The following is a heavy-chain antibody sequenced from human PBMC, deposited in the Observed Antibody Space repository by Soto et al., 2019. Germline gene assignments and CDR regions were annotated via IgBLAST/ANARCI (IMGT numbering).Heavy chain of an antibody. Sequence: GGSLRLSCAASGFTFNNYAMSWVRQAPGKGLEWVSVVSGSGANSYYADSVYGRFTSSRDNSKNTLFLQINSLTAEDTAVYYCAKSPSRYCTGGTCLHYFDYWGQGTLVTVSS. V-gene: IGHV3-23*01. CDR2: VSGSGANS. CDR1: GFTFNNYA. CDR3: AKSPSRYCTGGTCLHYFDY. D-gene: IGHD2-8*02. J-gene: IGHJ4*02.